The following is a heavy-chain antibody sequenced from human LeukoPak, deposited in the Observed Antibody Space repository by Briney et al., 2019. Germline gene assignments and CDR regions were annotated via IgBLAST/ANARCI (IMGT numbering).Heavy chain of an antibody. J-gene: IGHJ3*02. Sequence: SETLSLTCAVYGGSFSGYYWSWIRQPPGKGLEWIGEINHSGSTNYNPSHKSRVTISVDTSKNQFSLKLSSVTAADTAVYYCARGRKKQQLVRLNAFDIWSQGTMVTVSS. D-gene: IGHD6-13*01. CDR3: ARGRKKQQLVRLNAFDI. CDR2: INHSGST. V-gene: IGHV4-34*01. CDR1: GGSFSGYY.